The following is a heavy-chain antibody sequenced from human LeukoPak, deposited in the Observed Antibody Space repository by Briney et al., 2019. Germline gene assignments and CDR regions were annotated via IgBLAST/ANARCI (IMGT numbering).Heavy chain of an antibody. Sequence: GGSLRLSCAASGFTVSAYVMAWVRQAPGKGLEWVSTIYDDNTYYADSVKGRFAISTDNSKNTLYLQMNSLRVEDTAVYYCARDMGTLGAAAGSGYWGQGTLVTVSS. CDR1: GFTVSAYV. CDR3: ARDMGTLGAAAGSGY. V-gene: IGHV3-66*01. J-gene: IGHJ4*02. D-gene: IGHD6-13*01. CDR2: IYDDNT.